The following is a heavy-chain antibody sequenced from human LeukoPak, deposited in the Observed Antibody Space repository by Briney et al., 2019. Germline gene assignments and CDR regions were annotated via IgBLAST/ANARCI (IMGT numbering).Heavy chain of an antibody. CDR3: ARGHGFSNSWSRSALAI. CDR1: GGSFSGYY. Sequence: SETLSLTCAVYGGSFSGYYWTWIRQPPGKGLEWIGEINHRGSTNYNPSLKSRVTISIDDSKNQFSLKLRSVTAADTAVYYCARGHGFSNSWSRSALAIWGQGTMVTVSS. CDR2: INHRGST. V-gene: IGHV4-34*01. D-gene: IGHD6-13*01. J-gene: IGHJ3*02.